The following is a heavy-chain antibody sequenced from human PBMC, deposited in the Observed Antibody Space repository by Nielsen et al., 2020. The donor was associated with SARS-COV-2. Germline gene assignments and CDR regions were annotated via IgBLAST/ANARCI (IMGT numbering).Heavy chain of an antibody. CDR3: ARDLTFGAYWFDP. Sequence: GESLKISCAASGFTFSVYGMHWVRQAPGKGLEWVAVISYDGTYENYADSVRGRFTISRDLSKNTVYLQMSSLRVEDTAVYYCARDLTFGAYWFDPWSQGTLVTVSS. CDR1: GFTFSVYG. J-gene: IGHJ5*02. V-gene: IGHV3-33*05. D-gene: IGHD3/OR15-3a*01. CDR2: ISYDGTYE.